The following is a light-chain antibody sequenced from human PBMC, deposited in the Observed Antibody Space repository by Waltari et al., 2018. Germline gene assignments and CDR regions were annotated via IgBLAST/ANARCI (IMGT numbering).Light chain of an antibody. V-gene: IGLV2-14*03. CDR3: ASFISSTSGV. CDR1: SSDVGDYKY. Sequence: QSALTQPDSVSGSPGQTITISCTGTSSDVGDYKYISWYQQYPGQAPKVIIYDAINRHSWVSTRFSGSKSGNSASLTISGLQAEDEAHYFCASFISSTSGVFGGGTRLTVL. CDR2: DAI. J-gene: IGLJ2*01.